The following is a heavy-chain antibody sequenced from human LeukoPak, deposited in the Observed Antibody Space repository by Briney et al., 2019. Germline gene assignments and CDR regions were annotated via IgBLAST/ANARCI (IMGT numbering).Heavy chain of an antibody. J-gene: IGHJ6*03. CDR3: ARSPPGTMVRGVIRKIGYYYYMDV. CDR1: GYTFTSYD. D-gene: IGHD3-10*01. V-gene: IGHV1-8*01. CDR2: MNPNSGNT. Sequence: GASVKVSCKASGYTFTSYDVNWVRQATGRGLEWMGWMNPNSGNTGYAQKFQGRVTMTRNTSISTAYMELSSLRSEDTAVYYCARSPPGTMVRGVIRKIGYYYYMDVWGKGTTVTISS.